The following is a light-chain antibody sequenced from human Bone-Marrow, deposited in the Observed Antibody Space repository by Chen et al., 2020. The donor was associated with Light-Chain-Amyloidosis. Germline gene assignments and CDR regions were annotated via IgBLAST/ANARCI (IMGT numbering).Light chain of an antibody. CDR2: GVS. Sequence: QSALTQPASVSGSPGPSITISCTGTSSDVGGYNFFSWYQQYPGKAPKHMIYGVSDRPSGVSNRFSGSKSGNTASLTISGLQAEDEADYYCSSYTSSGTWVFGGGTKLTVL. J-gene: IGLJ3*02. V-gene: IGLV2-14*01. CDR1: SSDVGGYNF. CDR3: SSYTSSGTWV.